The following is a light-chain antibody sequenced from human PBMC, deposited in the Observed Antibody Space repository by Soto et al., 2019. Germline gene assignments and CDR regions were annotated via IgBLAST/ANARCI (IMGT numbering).Light chain of an antibody. CDR1: QSISTW. J-gene: IGKJ4*01. V-gene: IGKV1-5*03. CDR2: KAS. Sequence: DIQMTQSPSTLSASVGDRVTITCRASQSISTWLAWYQQKPGKAPKLLIYKASNLEGGVPSRFSGSGSGTEFTITISSLQPDDFATYYCQQYNTYPHTFGGGTTVESK. CDR3: QQYNTYPHT.